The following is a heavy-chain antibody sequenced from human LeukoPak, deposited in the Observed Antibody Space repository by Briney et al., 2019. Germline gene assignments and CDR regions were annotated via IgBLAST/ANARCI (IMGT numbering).Heavy chain of an antibody. CDR3: ARGPVVPAHPANWFDP. D-gene: IGHD2-2*01. CDR2: MNPNSGNT. Sequence: GASVKVSCKASGGTFSSYAINWVRQATGQGLEWMGWMNPNSGNTGYAQKFQGRVTITRNTSISTAYMELSSLRSEDTAVYYCARGPVVPAHPANWFDPWGQGTLVTVSS. CDR1: GGTFSSYA. V-gene: IGHV1-8*03. J-gene: IGHJ5*02.